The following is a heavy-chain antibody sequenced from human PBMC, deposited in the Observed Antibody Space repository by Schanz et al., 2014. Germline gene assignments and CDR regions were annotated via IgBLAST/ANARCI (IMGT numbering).Heavy chain of an antibody. CDR2: ITTGGNT. J-gene: IGHJ4*02. V-gene: IGHV3-23*04. D-gene: IGHD3-9*01. Sequence: VQLVESGGGVVQPGRSLRLSCAASGITFSDYAMSWARQTPGKGLEWVSSITTGGNTYYRDSVKGRFTISRDNSKNTLYLQMNSLRAEDTAVYYCAKDHAGSDILTALGNWGQGTLVTVSS. CDR3: AKDHAGSDILTALGN. CDR1: GITFSDYA.